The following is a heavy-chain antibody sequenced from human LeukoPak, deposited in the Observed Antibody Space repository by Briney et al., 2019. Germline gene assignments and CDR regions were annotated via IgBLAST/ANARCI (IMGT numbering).Heavy chain of an antibody. V-gene: IGHV4-4*07. CDR1: GGSISSYY. Sequence: KPSETLSLTCTVSGGSISSYYWSWIRQPAGKGLEWIGRIYTSGSTNYNPSLKSRVTMSVDTSKNQFSLKLSSVTAADTAVYYCAREGHDFWSGYYINRRVDYWGQGTLVTVSS. J-gene: IGHJ4*02. D-gene: IGHD3-3*01. CDR3: AREGHDFWSGYYINRRVDY. CDR2: IYTSGST.